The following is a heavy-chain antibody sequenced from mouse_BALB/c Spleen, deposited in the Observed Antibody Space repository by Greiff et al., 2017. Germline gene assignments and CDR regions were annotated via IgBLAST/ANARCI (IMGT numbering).Heavy chain of an antibody. CDR2: ISNGGGST. D-gene: IGHD2-1*01. J-gene: IGHJ1*01. CDR3: ARPYGNYWYFDV. CDR1: GFTFSSYT. Sequence: EVQVVESGGGLVQPGGSLKLSCAASGFTFSSYTMSWVRQTPEKRLEWVAYISNGGGSTYYPDTVKGRFTISRDNAKNTLYLQMSSLKSEDTAMYYCARPYGNYWYFDVWGAGTTVTVSS. V-gene: IGHV5-12-2*01.